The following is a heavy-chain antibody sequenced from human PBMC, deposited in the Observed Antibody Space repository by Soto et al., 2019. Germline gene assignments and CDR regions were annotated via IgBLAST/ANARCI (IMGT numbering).Heavy chain of an antibody. J-gene: IGHJ5*02. CDR1: GLTFSSYA. V-gene: IGHV3-23*01. D-gene: IGHD3-9*01. CDR3: AKGILSSGSGVRFDP. CDR2: MSGGGDNT. Sequence: EVQLLESGGDLVQPGGSLRLSCAASGLTFSSYAMSWVRQAPGKGLEWVSDMSGGGDNTYYADTERGRFTISRDHSKNPYYLKMSSLRAEDTAKYYCAKGILSSGSGVRFDPWGQGTLVIVSS.